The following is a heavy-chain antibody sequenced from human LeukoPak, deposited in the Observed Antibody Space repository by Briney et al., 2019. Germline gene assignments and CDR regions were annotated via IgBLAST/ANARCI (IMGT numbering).Heavy chain of an antibody. CDR1: GFTFSNAW. CDR2: IKSKTDGGTT. Sequence: PGGSLRLSCVASGFTFSNAWMSWVRQAPGKGLEWVGRIKSKTDGGTTDYAAPVKGRFTISRDDSKNTLYLQMNSPKTEDTAVYYCTTLDDWNYSIDYWGQGTLVTVSS. J-gene: IGHJ4*02. CDR3: TTLDDWNYSIDY. D-gene: IGHD1-7*01. V-gene: IGHV3-15*01.